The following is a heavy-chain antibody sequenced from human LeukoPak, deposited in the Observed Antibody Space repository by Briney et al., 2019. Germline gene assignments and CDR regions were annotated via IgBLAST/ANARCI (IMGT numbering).Heavy chain of an antibody. D-gene: IGHD2-21*02. CDR2: INLNSGGT. Sequence: ASVKVSCKASGYTFTAYYMHWVRQAPGQGLEWMGWINLNSGGTNYAQKFQGRVTMTRDTSISAAYMELSRLGSDDTAVYYCARVAGGDWYYFDFWGQGTLVIVSS. J-gene: IGHJ4*02. V-gene: IGHV1-2*02. CDR3: ARVAGGDWYYFDF. CDR1: GYTFTAYY.